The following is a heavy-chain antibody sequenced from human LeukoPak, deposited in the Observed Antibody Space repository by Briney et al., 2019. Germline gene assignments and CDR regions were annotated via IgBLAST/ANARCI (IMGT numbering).Heavy chain of an antibody. J-gene: IGHJ4*02. CDR2: ISSSGSTI. D-gene: IGHD3-3*01. CDR1: GFTFSSYE. V-gene: IGHV3-48*03. Sequence: GGSLRLSCAASGFTFSSYEMNWVRQAPGKGLEWVSYISSSGSTIYYADSVKGRFTISRDNSKNTLYLQMNSLRAEDTAVYYCAKERRFRYFDYWGQGTLVTVSS. CDR3: AKERRFRYFDY.